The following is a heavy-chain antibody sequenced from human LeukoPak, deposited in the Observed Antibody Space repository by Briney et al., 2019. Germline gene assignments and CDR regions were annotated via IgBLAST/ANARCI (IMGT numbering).Heavy chain of an antibody. J-gene: IGHJ4*02. Sequence: GGSLRLSCAASGVTVSSNYMGWVRQAPGKGLECVSVIYGGGNTYYADSVKGRFTISRDTFNNMLYLQMNSLRAEDTAVYYCAKHPGYSGYDPYFDHWGQGTLVTVSS. V-gene: IGHV3-53*01. D-gene: IGHD5-12*01. CDR1: GVTVSSNY. CDR2: IYGGGNT. CDR3: AKHPGYSGYDPYFDH.